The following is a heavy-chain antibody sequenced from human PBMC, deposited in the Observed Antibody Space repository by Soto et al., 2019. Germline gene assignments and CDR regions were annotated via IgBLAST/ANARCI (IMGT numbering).Heavy chain of an antibody. J-gene: IGHJ6*02. V-gene: IGHV3-23*01. CDR3: GKQERMDV. Sequence: EVHLLESGGGLAQPGGSLRLSCAVSGFTFSTTVMTWVRQAPGKGLEWVSTISESGTFTVYADSVKGRFTMSRDNSKNTLYLQMDSLRAEDTAVYYCGKQERMDVWGPGTTVTVSS. CDR2: ISESGTFT. D-gene: IGHD1-1*01. CDR1: GFTFSTTV.